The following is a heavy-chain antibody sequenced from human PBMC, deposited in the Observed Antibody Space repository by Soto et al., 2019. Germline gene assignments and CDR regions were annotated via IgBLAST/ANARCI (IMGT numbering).Heavy chain of an antibody. J-gene: IGHJ2*01. CDR2: IIPLFGTT. CDR1: GGTFSSYA. CDR3: ARVISTGIVYGDKKPFWYYEI. Sequence: QVQLVQSGAEVKKPGSSVKVSCKASGGTFSSYAFSWVRQAPGQGLEWMGGIIPLFGTTNYAQKFQGRVTITADESTSTAYMELSLLRSEDTAVYYCARVISTGIVYGDKKPFWYYEIWRRGTLVTVFS. V-gene: IGHV1-69*01. D-gene: IGHD4-17*01.